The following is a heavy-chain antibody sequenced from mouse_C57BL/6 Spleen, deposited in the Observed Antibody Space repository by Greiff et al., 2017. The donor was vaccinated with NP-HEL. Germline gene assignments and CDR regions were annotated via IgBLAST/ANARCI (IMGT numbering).Heavy chain of an antibody. V-gene: IGHV1-52*01. D-gene: IGHD3-3*01. J-gene: IGHJ2*01. CDR2: IDPSDSET. CDR1: GYTFTSYW. Sequence: QVQLQQPGAELVRPGSSVKLSCKASGYTFTSYWMHWVKQRPIQGLEWIGNIDPSDSETHYNQKFKDKATLTVDKSSSTAYMQLSSLTSEDSAVYYCARGGSGTGYYFDYWGQGTTLTVSS. CDR3: ARGGSGTGYYFDY.